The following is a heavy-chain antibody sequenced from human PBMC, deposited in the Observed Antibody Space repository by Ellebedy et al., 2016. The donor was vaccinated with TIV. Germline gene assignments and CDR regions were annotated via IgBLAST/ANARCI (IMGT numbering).Heavy chain of an antibody. CDR3: VKDGDSSGYLYYFDF. D-gene: IGHD6-25*01. J-gene: IGHJ4*02. Sequence: GGSLRLXXTASGFSFHDYAMHWVRQGPGKGLEWVAGINGDGDMKGYADSVKGRFTISRDNAKNSLYLQMNSLRPEDTALYGCVKDGDSSGYLYYFDFWGQGTLVTVSS. CDR1: GFSFHDYA. V-gene: IGHV3-9*01. CDR2: INGDGDMK.